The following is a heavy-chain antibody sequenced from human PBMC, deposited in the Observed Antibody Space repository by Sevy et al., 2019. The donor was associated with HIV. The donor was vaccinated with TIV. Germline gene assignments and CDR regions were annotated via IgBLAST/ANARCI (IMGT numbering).Heavy chain of an antibody. CDR3: VRGTTFYDFWTGGDY. J-gene: IGHJ4*02. D-gene: IGHD3-3*01. Sequence: ASVKFSCKASGYTFTNYAISWVRQAPGQGLEWMGWISGFNGDTKNAEKFQGRFTMTTDTSTKTAYMDLRSLRSDDTAVYYCVRGTTFYDFWTGGDYWGQGTLVTVSS. V-gene: IGHV1-18*01. CDR1: GYTFTNYA. CDR2: ISGFNGDT.